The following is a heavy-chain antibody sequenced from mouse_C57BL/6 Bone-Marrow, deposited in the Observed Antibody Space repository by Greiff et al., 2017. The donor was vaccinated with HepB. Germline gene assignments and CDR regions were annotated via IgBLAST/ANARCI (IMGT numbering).Heavy chain of an antibody. CDR3: TRYTTVVAPHFDV. V-gene: IGHV1-5*01. Sequence: VQLQQSGTVLARPGASVKMSCKTSGYTFTSYWMHWVKQRPGQGLEWIGAIYPGNSDTSYNQKFKGKAKLTAVTSASTAYMELSSLTNEDSAVYYCTRYTTVVAPHFDVWGTGTTVTVSS. CDR2: IYPGNSDT. D-gene: IGHD1-1*01. CDR1: GYTFTSYW. J-gene: IGHJ1*03.